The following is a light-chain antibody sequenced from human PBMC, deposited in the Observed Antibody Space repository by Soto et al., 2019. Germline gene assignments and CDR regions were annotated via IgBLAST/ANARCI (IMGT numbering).Light chain of an antibody. CDR2: DNN. Sequence: NFMLTQPHSVSESPGKTVTISCTRSSGSIASNYVQWYQQRPGSAPTTVICDNNQRPSGVPDRFSGSIDSSSNSASLTISGLKTEDEADYYCQSYDSSNQGVFGGGTKLTVL. CDR1: SGSIASNY. J-gene: IGLJ3*02. V-gene: IGLV6-57*03. CDR3: QSYDSSNQGV.